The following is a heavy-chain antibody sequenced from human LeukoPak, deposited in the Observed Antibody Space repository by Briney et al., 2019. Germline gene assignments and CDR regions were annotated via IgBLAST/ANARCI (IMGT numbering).Heavy chain of an antibody. D-gene: IGHD3-9*01. V-gene: IGHV3-7*01. CDR2: IKQDGSEK. CDR3: ARGTTYYDILTGYSYYYYGMDV. J-gene: IGHJ6*02. Sequence: PGGSLRLSCAASGFTISSYWMSWVRQAPGKGLEWVANIKQDGSEKYYVDSVKGRFTISRDNAKNSLYLQMNSLRAEDTAVYYCARGTTYYDILTGYSYYYYGMDVWGQGTTVTVSS. CDR1: GFTISSYW.